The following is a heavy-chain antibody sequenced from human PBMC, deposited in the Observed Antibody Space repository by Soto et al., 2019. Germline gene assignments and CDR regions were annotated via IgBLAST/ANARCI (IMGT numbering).Heavy chain of an antibody. CDR2: IIPMFGTP. CDR3: ATSEGRDGYSFDY. D-gene: IGHD5-12*01. J-gene: IGHJ4*02. CDR1: GVTFNRQD. V-gene: IGHV1-69*13. Sequence: SVKVSCKASGVTFNRQDMRWVRQAPGQGLEWMGGIIPMFGTPHYAEKFQDRVTITADESTGTAYLELSSLTGEDTAVNYRATSEGRDGYSFDYWGPGTLVAVSS.